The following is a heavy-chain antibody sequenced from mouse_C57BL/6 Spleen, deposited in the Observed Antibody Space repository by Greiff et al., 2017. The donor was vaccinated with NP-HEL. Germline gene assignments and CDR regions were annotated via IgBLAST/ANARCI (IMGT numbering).Heavy chain of an antibody. CDR2: IWSGGST. D-gene: IGHD1-1*01. Sequence: VKLVESGPGLVQPSQSLSITCTVSGFSLTSYGVHWVRQSPGKGLEWLGVIWSGGSTDDNAAFISRLSISKDNSKSQVFFKMNSLQADDTAIYYCARISSPYGSSYTAMDYWGQGTSVTVSS. J-gene: IGHJ4*01. V-gene: IGHV2-2*01. CDR3: ARISSPYGSSYTAMDY. CDR1: GFSLTSYG.